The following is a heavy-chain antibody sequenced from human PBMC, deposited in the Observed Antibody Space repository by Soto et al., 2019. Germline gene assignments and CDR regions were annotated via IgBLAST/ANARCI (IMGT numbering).Heavy chain of an antibody. Sequence: ASVKVSCKASGYTFTSYDINWVRQATGQGLEWMGWMNPNSGNTGYAQKFQGRVTMTRNTSISTAYMELSSLRSEDTAVYYCFSCYGIAAAGPEFDYWGQGTLVTVSS. D-gene: IGHD6-25*01. CDR3: FSCYGIAAAGPEFDY. CDR2: MNPNSGNT. CDR1: GYTFTSYD. V-gene: IGHV1-8*01. J-gene: IGHJ4*02.